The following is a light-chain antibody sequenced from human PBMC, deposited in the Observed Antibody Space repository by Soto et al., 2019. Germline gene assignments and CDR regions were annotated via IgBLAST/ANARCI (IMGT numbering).Light chain of an antibody. J-gene: IGLJ3*02. V-gene: IGLV2-8*01. Sequence: QSALTQPPSASGSPGQSVTISCTGTSSDVGGDNYVSWFQQPPDKAPKLMIYEVTKRPSGVPDRFSGSKSGNTASLTVSGLQAEDEADYYCSSYAGSNSFLVFGGGTKLTVL. CDR2: EVT. CDR1: SSDVGGDNY. CDR3: SSYAGSNSFLV.